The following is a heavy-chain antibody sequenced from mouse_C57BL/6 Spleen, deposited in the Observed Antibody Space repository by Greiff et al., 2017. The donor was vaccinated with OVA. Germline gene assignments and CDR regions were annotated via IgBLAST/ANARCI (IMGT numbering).Heavy chain of an antibody. CDR2: IDPETGGT. CDR3: TRGGIKGAY. CDR1: GYTFTDYE. Sequence: VKLMESGAELVRPGASVTLSCKASGYTFTDYEMHWVKQTPVHGLEWIGAIDPETGGTAYNQKFKGKAILTADKSSTTAYMELHSLTSEDSAVYYCTRGGIKGAYWGQGTLVTVSA. J-gene: IGHJ3*01. V-gene: IGHV1-15*01.